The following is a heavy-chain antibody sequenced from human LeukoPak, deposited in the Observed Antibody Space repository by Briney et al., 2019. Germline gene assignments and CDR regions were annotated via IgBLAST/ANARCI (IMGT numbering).Heavy chain of an antibody. V-gene: IGHV1-2*02. J-gene: IGHJ3*02. D-gene: IGHD3-16*01. CDR1: GYTFTGYY. Sequence: AAVKVSCKASGYTFTGYYMHWVRQAPGQGLDWMGWINPNSGGTNYAQKFQGRVTMTRDTSISTAYMELSRLRSDDTAVYFCARPMGELPSFDIWGQGTMVTVSS. CDR2: INPNSGGT. CDR3: ARPMGELPSFDI.